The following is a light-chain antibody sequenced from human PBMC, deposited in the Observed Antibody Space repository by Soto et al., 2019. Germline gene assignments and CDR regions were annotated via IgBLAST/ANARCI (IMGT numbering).Light chain of an antibody. Sequence: IVMTPSPATLSVSPWERATLSCRASQSVSTNLAWYQQKPGQAPRLLIYGVSSRATGIPDRFSGSGSGTDFALTISRLESEDFAVYYCQQYGSSPSINFGQGTRLEIK. CDR2: GVS. V-gene: IGKV3-20*01. CDR3: QQYGSSPSIN. J-gene: IGKJ5*01. CDR1: QSVSTN.